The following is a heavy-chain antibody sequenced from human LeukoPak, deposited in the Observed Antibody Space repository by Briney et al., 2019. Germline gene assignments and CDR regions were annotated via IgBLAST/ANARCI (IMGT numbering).Heavy chain of an antibody. CDR1: GFTVSGNY. J-gene: IGHJ4*02. CDR3: ARDPGYGLGVDYGDY. Sequence: GGSLRLSCAASGFTVSGNYMSWVRQAPGKGLEWLSVIHRGGNTYYADSVKGRFTISRDSSKNTVFLQMDSLRAEDTAVYYCARDPGYGLGVDYGDYWGQGKLVTVSS. CDR2: IHRGGNT. V-gene: IGHV3-66*01. D-gene: IGHD3-10*01.